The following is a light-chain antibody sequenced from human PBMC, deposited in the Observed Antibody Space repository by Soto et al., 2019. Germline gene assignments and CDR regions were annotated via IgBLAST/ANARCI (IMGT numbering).Light chain of an antibody. Sequence: EIVLTQSPGTLSLSPWGRATLSCRASQSVSSNYLAWYQQTHGQAPRLLIYAASSRATGIPDRFSGSGSGKDVTLTSSRLEPEDSAEDYGQQYGSTPYTFGQRTKLEIK. CDR1: QSVSSNY. CDR2: AAS. V-gene: IGKV3-20*01. CDR3: QQYGSTPYT. J-gene: IGKJ2*01.